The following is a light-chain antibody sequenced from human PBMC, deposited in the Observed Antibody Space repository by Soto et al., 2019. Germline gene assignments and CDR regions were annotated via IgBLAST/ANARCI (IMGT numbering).Light chain of an antibody. Sequence: QSALTQPASVSGSPGQSITISCTGTSSDVGGYNYVSWYQQHPGKAPKFMVYDVSNRPSGVSNRFSGSKSGNTASLTISGLQAEYEADYYSSSYTSSSTLVFGGGTKLTVL. CDR3: SSYTSSSTLV. CDR2: DVS. V-gene: IGLV2-14*01. CDR1: SSDVGGYNY. J-gene: IGLJ2*01.